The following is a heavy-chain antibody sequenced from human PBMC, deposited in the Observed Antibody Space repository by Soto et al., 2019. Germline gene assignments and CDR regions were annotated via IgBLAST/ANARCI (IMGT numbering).Heavy chain of an antibody. CDR3: ARGGLSVLYIDY. D-gene: IGHD2-8*02. Sequence: EVQLLESGGGLVQPGGSLRLSCAASGFTFNSYAMSWVRQAPGKGLEWVSGISSSGVSTFYADSVKGRFTISRDNSKNTLYMQMNSLRAADTAVYYCARGGLSVLYIDYWGQGTLVTVSP. CDR2: ISSSGVST. CDR1: GFTFNSYA. V-gene: IGHV3-23*01. J-gene: IGHJ4*02.